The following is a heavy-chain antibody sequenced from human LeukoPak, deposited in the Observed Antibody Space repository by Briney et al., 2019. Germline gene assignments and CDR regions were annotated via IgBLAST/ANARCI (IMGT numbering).Heavy chain of an antibody. CDR1: GFAFSNYA. Sequence: PGGSLRLSCAASGFAFSNYAMSWVRQAPGKGLEWVSSISDSGTSTYYADSVRGRFTISRDNSKDNVYLQMNSLGADDTAVYYCAKSFDRSGYVYYVDYWGQGTLVTVSS. J-gene: IGHJ4*02. V-gene: IGHV3-23*01. D-gene: IGHD3-22*01. CDR2: ISDSGTST. CDR3: AKSFDRSGYVYYVDY.